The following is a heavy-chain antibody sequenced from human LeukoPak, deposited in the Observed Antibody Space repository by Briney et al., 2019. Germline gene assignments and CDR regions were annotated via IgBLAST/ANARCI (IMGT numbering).Heavy chain of an antibody. J-gene: IGHJ6*04. V-gene: IGHV4-34*01. CDR2: INHSGST. CDR3: ARGLAAAGNYGMDV. D-gene: IGHD6-13*01. Sequence: SGTLPLTCAVYGGSFSGYYWSWIRQPPGKGLEWIGEINHSGSTNYNPSLKSRVTISVDTSKNQFSLKLSSVTAADTAVYYCARGLAAAGNYGMDVWGKGTTVTVSS. CDR1: GGSFSGYY.